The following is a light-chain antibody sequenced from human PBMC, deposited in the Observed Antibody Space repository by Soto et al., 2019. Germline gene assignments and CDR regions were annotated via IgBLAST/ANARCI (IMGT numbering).Light chain of an antibody. V-gene: IGLV2-8*01. CDR3: CSYAGSNFVV. Sequence: QSALTQPPSASGSPGQSVTISCSGTPSDVGGSTYVSWYQQHPGKAPKFMIYEVSKRPSAVPVRVSGSKSGNTASLSGSGLQAQDEAGYYCCSYAGSNFVVFGGGTPLTVL. J-gene: IGLJ2*01. CDR2: EVS. CDR1: PSDVGGSTY.